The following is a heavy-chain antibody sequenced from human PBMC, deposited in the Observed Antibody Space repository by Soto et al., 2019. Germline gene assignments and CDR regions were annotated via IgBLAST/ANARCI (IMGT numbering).Heavy chain of an antibody. D-gene: IGHD6-19*01. CDR3: TTTPLYSSGWLYYYGMDV. CDR1: GFTFSNAW. Sequence: RGSLRLSCAASGFTFSNAWMNWVRQAPGKGLEWVGRIKSKTDGGTTDYAAPVKGRFTISRDDSKNTLYLQMNSLKTEDTAVYYCTTTPLYSSGWLYYYGMDVWGQGTTVTVSS. V-gene: IGHV3-15*07. J-gene: IGHJ6*02. CDR2: IKSKTDGGTT.